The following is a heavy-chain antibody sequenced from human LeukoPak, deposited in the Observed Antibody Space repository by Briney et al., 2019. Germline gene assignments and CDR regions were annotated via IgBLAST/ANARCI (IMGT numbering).Heavy chain of an antibody. V-gene: IGHV5-51*01. CDR1: GYSFTSYL. J-gene: IGHJ3*02. CDR2: IYPGDSAT. CDR3: ARRPPELYSYAFDI. Sequence: GESLKISCKGSGYSFTSYLIGWVREMPGKGLEWMGIIYPGDSATRYSPSFQGQVTISADKSISTAYLQWSSLKASDTAMYYCARRPPELYSYAFDICGQGTMVTVSS. D-gene: IGHD5-18*01.